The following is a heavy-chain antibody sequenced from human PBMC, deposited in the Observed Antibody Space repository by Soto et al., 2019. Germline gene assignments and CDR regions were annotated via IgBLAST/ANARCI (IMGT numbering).Heavy chain of an antibody. CDR1: VEFFSNYG. CDR3: ARVFPDGWVEPGVVRGYLDT. Sequence: QAQLVQSGAEVKEPGSSVKLSCKASVEFFSNYGISWVRQAPGQGLEWMGGIIPIFGTISNAEKFQGRATITADESTNTVYMELRNLRSADTALYFCARVFPDGWVEPGVVRGYLDTWGRGTLVTVSS. J-gene: IGHJ4*02. CDR2: IIPIFGTI. D-gene: IGHD3-10*01. V-gene: IGHV1-69*01.